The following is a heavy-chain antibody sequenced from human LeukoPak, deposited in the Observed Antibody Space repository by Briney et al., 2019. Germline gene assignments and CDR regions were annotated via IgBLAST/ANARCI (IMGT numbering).Heavy chain of an antibody. CDR2: INAYNGNT. CDR1: GYTFTSYG. V-gene: IGHV1-18*01. Sequence: ASVKVSCKASGYTFTSYGISWVRQAPGQGLEWMGWINAYNGNTNYAQKLQGRVTMTTDTSTSTAYMELRNLRSDDTAVYHCARGGPAARLITFGGVTDYWGQGTLVTVSS. J-gene: IGHJ4*02. CDR3: ARGGPAARLITFGGVTDY. D-gene: IGHD3-16*01.